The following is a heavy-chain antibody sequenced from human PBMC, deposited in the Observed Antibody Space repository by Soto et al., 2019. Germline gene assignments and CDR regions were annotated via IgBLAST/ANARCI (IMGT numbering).Heavy chain of an antibody. D-gene: IGHD6-19*01. CDR1: GGTFSSYA. V-gene: IGHV1-69*13. Sequence: SVKVSCKASGGTFSSYAISWVRQAPGQGLEWMGGIIPIFGTANYAQKFRGRVTITADESTSTAYMELSSLRSEDTAVYYCARRHHWLPDEYWGQGPLVPVSS. CDR3: ARRHHWLPDEY. CDR2: IIPIFGTA. J-gene: IGHJ4*02.